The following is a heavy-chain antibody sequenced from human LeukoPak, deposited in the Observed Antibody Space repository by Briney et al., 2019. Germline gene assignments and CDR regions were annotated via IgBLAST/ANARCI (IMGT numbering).Heavy chain of an antibody. CDR2: ISAYNGNT. D-gene: IGHD6-19*01. V-gene: IGHV1-18*01. J-gene: IGHJ6*02. CDR1: GYTFTSYG. Sequence: ASVKVSCKASGYTFTSYGISWVRQAPGQGLEWMGWISAYNGNTNYAQKLQGRVTMTTDTSTSTAYMELRSLRSDDTAAYYCARDRRQWLVLVDYYYYGMDVWGQGTTVTVSS. CDR3: ARDRRQWLVLVDYYYYGMDV.